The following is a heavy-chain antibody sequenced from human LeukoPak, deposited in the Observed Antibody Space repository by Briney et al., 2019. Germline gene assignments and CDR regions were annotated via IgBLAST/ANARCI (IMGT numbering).Heavy chain of an antibody. Sequence: SETLSLTCTVSGVSISSSNSYWGWIRQPPGKGLEWIGSIYYSGSTYYNPSLKSRVTISVDTSKNQFSLKLSSVTAADTAVYYCARVVDPSRLYGDYVRWFDPWGQGTLVTVSS. CDR1: GVSISSSNSY. J-gene: IGHJ5*02. D-gene: IGHD4-17*01. CDR2: IYYSGST. CDR3: ARVVDPSRLYGDYVRWFDP. V-gene: IGHV4-39*01.